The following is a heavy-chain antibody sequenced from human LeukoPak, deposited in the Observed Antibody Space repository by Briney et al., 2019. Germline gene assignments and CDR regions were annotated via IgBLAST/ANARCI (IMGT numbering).Heavy chain of an antibody. J-gene: IGHJ4*02. CDR2: ISGSGGST. V-gene: IGHV3-23*01. CDR3: AKDRSSNY. CDR1: GASITSSNYY. Sequence: PSETLSLTCTVSGASITSSNYYWLWLRQPPGKGLEWVSAISGSGGSTYYADSVKGRFTISRDNSKNTLYLQMNSLRAEDTAVYYCAKDRSSNYWGQGTLVTVSS.